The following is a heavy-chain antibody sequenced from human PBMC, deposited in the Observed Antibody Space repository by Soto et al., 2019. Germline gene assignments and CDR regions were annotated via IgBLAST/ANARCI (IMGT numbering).Heavy chain of an antibody. CDR3: AMGKRDSSVDPGNWFDP. CDR1: GYTFTGYY. Sequence: ASVKVSCKASGYTFTGYYMHWVRQAPGQGLEWMGWINPNSGGTNYAQKFQGWVTMTRDTSISTAYMELSRLRSDDTAVYYCAMGKRDSSVDPGNWFDPWGQGTLVTVSS. CDR2: INPNSGGT. D-gene: IGHD6-19*01. J-gene: IGHJ5*02. V-gene: IGHV1-2*04.